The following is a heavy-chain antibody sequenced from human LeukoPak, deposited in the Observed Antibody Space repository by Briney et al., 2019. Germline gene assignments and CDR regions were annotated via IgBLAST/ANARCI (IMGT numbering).Heavy chain of an antibody. CDR3: ASGRPFDY. CDR1: GFTFSGYR. V-gene: IGHV3-7*01. D-gene: IGHD1-26*01. J-gene: IGHJ4*02. Sequence: PGGSLRLSCAASGFTFSGYRMNWVRQAPGKGLEWVAYIKQDGSEKYYVDSVKGRFTISRDNAKNSLYLQMNSPGAEDTAVYYCASGRPFDYWGQGTLVTVSS. CDR2: IKQDGSEK.